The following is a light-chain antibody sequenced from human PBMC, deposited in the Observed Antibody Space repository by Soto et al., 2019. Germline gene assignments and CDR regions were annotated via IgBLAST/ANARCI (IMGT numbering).Light chain of an antibody. CDR1: QGISSW. CDR3: QQYGTYSRTT. Sequence: DIKMTQSQSPLSASVGDRVTVTCRASQGISSWLAWYQQKPGKAPNLLIYDASSLEGGVPSRLSGSRSGSEFTLTIRSLQPDEFATYYCQQYGTYSRTTFGQGTNVDIK. V-gene: IGKV1-5*01. CDR2: DAS. J-gene: IGKJ1*01.